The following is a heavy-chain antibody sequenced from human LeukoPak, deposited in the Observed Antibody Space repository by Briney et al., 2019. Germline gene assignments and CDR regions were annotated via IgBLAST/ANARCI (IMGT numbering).Heavy chain of an antibody. CDR3: ASGHRLGLHAFDI. CDR2: IYSGGST. Sequence: GGSLRLSCAASGFTVSSNYMSWVRQAPGKGLEWVSVIYSGGSTYYADSVKGRFTISRDNSKNTLYLQMNSLRAEDTAVYYCASGHRLGLHAFDIWGQGTMVTVPS. D-gene: IGHD3-9*01. CDR1: GFTVSSNY. J-gene: IGHJ3*02. V-gene: IGHV3-66*01.